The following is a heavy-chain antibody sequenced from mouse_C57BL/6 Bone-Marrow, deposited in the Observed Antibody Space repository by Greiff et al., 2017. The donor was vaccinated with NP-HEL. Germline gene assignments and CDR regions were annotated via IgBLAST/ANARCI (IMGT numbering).Heavy chain of an antibody. D-gene: IGHD2-4*01. Sequence: DVKLVESGGGLVQPGGSLKLSCAASGFTFSDYYMYWVRQTPEKRLEWVAYISNGGGSTYFPDTGKGRFPIPSDNAKNTLYLQMGRLKSEDTAMYYWARPTYDDDAMGYWGQGTSVTVSS. V-gene: IGHV5-12*01. J-gene: IGHJ4*01. CDR3: ARPTYDDDAMGY. CDR2: ISNGGGST. CDR1: GFTFSDYY.